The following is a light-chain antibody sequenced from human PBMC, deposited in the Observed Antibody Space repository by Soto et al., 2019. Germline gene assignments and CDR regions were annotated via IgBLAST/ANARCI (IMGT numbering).Light chain of an antibody. CDR1: QSVRRN. Sequence: EIVMTQSPATLSGSAGEGATLSCGASQSVRRNLAWYQQKPGQAPRLLLYGASTRATGIPARFSGSGYGTEFALTISSLQSEDFAVYYCQQYNNWPRTFGQGTKVDIK. CDR2: GAS. V-gene: IGKV3-15*01. CDR3: QQYNNWPRT. J-gene: IGKJ1*01.